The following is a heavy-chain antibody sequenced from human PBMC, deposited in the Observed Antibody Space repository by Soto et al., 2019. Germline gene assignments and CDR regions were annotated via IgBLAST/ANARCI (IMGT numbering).Heavy chain of an antibody. Sequence: SETLSLTCVVSSGSITDYSWTWIRRPAGKGLEWVGLIYSSGTTSYNPSLESRVTMSLDTSKKSFSLELTSVTAADTAVYYCARVFYTDSSGYPRPIFDSWVPGTLVTVSS. CDR2: IYSSGTT. D-gene: IGHD3-22*01. CDR3: ARVFYTDSSGYPRPIFDS. CDR1: SGSITDYS. V-gene: IGHV4-4*07. J-gene: IGHJ4*02.